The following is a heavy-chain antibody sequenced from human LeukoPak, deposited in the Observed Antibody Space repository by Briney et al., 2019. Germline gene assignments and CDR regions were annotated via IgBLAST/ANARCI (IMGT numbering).Heavy chain of an antibody. CDR2: INPNSGGT. J-gene: IGHJ1*01. CDR3: ARVFDNWNYGRYAEYFQH. V-gene: IGHV1-2*02. D-gene: IGHD1-7*01. Sequence: QAPGQGGEWMGWINPNSGGTNYAQKFQGRVTMTRDTSISTAYMELTRLRSDDTAVYYCARVFDNWNYGRYAEYFQHWGQGTLVTVSS.